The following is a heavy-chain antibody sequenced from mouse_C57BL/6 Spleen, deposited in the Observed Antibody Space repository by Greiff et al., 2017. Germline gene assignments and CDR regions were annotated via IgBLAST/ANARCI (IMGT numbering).Heavy chain of an antibody. CDR3: AKGGYYVTHWYFDV. V-gene: IGHV1-55*01. D-gene: IGHD2-1*01. Sequence: QVQLQQPGAELVKPGASVKMSCKASGYTFTSYWITWVKQRPGQGLEWIGDIYPGSGSTNYNEKVKSKATLTVYTSSSTAYMQLSSLTSDDSAVYYCAKGGYYVTHWYFDVWGTGTTVTVSS. CDR1: GYTFTSYW. CDR2: IYPGSGST. J-gene: IGHJ1*03.